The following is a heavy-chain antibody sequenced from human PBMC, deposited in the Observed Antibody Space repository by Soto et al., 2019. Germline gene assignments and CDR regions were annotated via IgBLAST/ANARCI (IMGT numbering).Heavy chain of an antibody. D-gene: IGHD1-1*01. V-gene: IGHV3-73*01. J-gene: IGHJ3*02. CDR2: ISTKPNSYAT. Sequence: GGSLRLSCAASGFTFSGSAMHWVRQASGKGLEWVGRISTKPNSYATVYAASVKGRLTISRDDSKNTAYLQMNSLKIEDTAVYYRTRRGTSAPDAFDIWGQGTMVT. CDR3: TRRGTSAPDAFDI. CDR1: GFTFSGSA.